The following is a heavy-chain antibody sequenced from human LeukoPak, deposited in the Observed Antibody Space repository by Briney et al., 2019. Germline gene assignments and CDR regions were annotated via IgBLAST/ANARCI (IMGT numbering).Heavy chain of an antibody. Sequence: QPGRSLRLSCVASGFTSGFTFSYYAMHWVRQAPGKGLEWVAFISNDGGNRYFANSVKGRFTISRDNSKNTVYLQMNSLRAEDTAVYYCADSDGYYYDVWGQGTLVTVS. J-gene: IGHJ4*02. V-gene: IGHV3-30-3*01. CDR2: ISNDGGNR. D-gene: IGHD2-15*01. CDR1: GFTFSYYA. CDR3: ADSDGYYYDV.